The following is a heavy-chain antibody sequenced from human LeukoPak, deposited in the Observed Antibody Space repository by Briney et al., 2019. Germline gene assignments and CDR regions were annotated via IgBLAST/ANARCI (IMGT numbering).Heavy chain of an antibody. CDR3: ARKMRDSGSYPD. CDR2: INPNSGGT. J-gene: IGHJ4*02. D-gene: IGHD3-10*01. V-gene: IGHV1-2*04. CDR1: GYTFTGYY. Sequence: ASVTVSFTASGYTFTGYYMHWVRQAPGQGLEWMGWINPNSGGTNYAQKFQGWVTMTRDTSISTAYMELSSLKSEDTAVYYCARKMRDSGSYPDWGPGTLVTVSS.